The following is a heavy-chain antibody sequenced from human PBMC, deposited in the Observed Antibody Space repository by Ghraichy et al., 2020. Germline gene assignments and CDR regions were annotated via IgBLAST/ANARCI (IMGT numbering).Heavy chain of an antibody. CDR1: GGSFSGYY. CDR3: ARATVGTYYGSGSYYHYYYYYGMDV. V-gene: IGHV4-34*01. CDR2: INHSGST. D-gene: IGHD3-10*01. J-gene: IGHJ6*02. Sequence: SQTLSLTCAVYGGSFSGYYWSWIRQPPGKGLEWIGEINHSGSTNYNPSLKSRVTISVDTSKNQFSLKLSSVTAADTAVYYCARATVGTYYGSGSYYHYYYYYGMDVWGQGTTVTVSS.